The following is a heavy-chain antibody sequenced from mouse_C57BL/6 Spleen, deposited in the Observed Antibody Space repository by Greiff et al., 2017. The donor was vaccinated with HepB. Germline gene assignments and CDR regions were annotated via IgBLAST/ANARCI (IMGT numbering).Heavy chain of an antibody. CDR2: ISDGGSYT. V-gene: IGHV5-4*01. J-gene: IGHJ3*01. CDR3: AGFAY. Sequence: EVHLVESGGGLVKPGGSLKLSCAASGFTFSSYAMSWVRQTPEKRLEWVATISDGGSYTYYPDNVKGRFTISRDNAKNNLYLQMSHLKSEDTAMYYWAGFAYWGQGTLVTVSA. CDR1: GFTFSSYA.